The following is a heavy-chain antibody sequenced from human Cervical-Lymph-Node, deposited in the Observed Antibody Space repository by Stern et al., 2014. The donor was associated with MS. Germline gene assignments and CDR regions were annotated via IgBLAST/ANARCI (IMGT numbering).Heavy chain of an antibody. D-gene: IGHD1-26*01. CDR3: ANSDAVTYGMDV. CDR2: IIPIFGTT. J-gene: IGHJ6*02. V-gene: IGHV1-69*01. CDR1: GGTFSSYA. Sequence: QVQLVQSRAEVKKPGSSVKVSCKASGGTFSSYAINWVRQAPGQGLEWMGGIIPIFGTTNYAQKFQGRVTITADESTSTAYMELSSLRSEDTAVYYCANSDAVTYGMDVWGQGTTVTVSS.